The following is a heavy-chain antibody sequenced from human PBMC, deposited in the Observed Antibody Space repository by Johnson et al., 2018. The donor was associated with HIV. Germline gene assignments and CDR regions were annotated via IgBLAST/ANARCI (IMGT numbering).Heavy chain of an antibody. CDR3: AREGRRDAFDI. J-gene: IGHJ3*02. Sequence: VQLVESGGVVVQSGGSLRLSCAASGFTFDDYAMHWVRQAPGKGLAWVSGISWNSGSIGYADSVKGRFTISRDNSKNTLYLQMNSLRAEDTAVYYCAREGRRDAFDIWGQGTMVTVSS. D-gene: IGHD1-26*01. CDR1: GFTFDDYA. V-gene: IGHV3-9*01. CDR2: ISWNSGSI.